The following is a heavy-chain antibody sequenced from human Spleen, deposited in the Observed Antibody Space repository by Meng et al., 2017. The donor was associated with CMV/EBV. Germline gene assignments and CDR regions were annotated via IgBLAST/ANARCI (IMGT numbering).Heavy chain of an antibody. CDR1: GGNFRRHA. V-gene: IGHV1-69*06. J-gene: IGHJ6*02. Sequence: SVKVSCKASGGNFRRHAISWVRQAPGQGLEWLGGIIPMSNAANYAQRFQGRVTITADKSTSTAYMELSSLRSEDTAVYYCARDGRFYGMDVWGQGTTVTVSS. CDR2: IIPMSNAA. CDR3: ARDGRFYGMDV.